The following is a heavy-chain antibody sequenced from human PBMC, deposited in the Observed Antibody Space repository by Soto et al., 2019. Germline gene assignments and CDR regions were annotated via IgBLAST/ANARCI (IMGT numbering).Heavy chain of an antibody. CDR3: AGSITIFGVVIFTFDP. CDR2: ISSSGSTI. Sequence: GSLRLSCAASGFTFSDYYMSWIRQAPGKGLEWVSYISSSGSTIYYADSVKGRFTISRDNAKNSLYLQMNSLRAEDTAVYYCAGSITIFGVVIFTFDPWGQGTLVTVSS. V-gene: IGHV3-11*01. J-gene: IGHJ5*02. D-gene: IGHD3-3*01. CDR1: GFTFSDYY.